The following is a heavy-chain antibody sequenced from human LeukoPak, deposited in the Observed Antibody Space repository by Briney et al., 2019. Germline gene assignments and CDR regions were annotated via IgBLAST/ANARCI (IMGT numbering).Heavy chain of an antibody. Sequence: GSLRLSCAASGFTINGYWMSWVRQSPEKGLEWIGEIYHDGSTNYNPSLKSRVTISMDKSKNQLSLKLNFVTAADTAVYYCARDRGGYTYSHDYWGQGTLVTVSS. J-gene: IGHJ4*02. V-gene: IGHV4-4*02. CDR1: GFTINGYW. CDR3: ARDRGGYTYSHDY. CDR2: IYHDGST. D-gene: IGHD5-18*01.